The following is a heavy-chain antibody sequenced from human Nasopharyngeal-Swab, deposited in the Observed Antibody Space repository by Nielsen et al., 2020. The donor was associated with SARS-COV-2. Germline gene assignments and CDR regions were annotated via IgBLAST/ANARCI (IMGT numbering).Heavy chain of an antibody. J-gene: IGHJ4*02. V-gene: IGHV5-51*01. D-gene: IGHD2-15*01. CDR2: IYPGDSDT. CDR3: ATTYCSAYTCYSFDN. CDR1: GYTFTNSW. Sequence: GESLKISCKAFGYTFTNSWIGWVRQMPGKGLEWMGIIYPGDSDTRYSPSFQGQVIISADKSVNTTYLQWSSLKASDSAIYYCATTYCSAYTCYSFDNWGRGTLVTVSS.